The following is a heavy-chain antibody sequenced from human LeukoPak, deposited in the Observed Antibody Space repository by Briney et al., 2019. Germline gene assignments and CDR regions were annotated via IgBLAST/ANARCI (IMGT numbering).Heavy chain of an antibody. CDR1: GFTFSNAW. V-gene: IGHV3-48*01. Sequence: GGSLRLSCAASGFTFSNAWMSWVRQAPGKGLEWVSYIGPSGTAIYYADSVKGRFTISRDNARNSLFLQMNSLRAEDTAVYYCAKLCSGGSCYAYWGQGTLVTVSS. D-gene: IGHD2-15*01. CDR2: IGPSGTAI. J-gene: IGHJ4*02. CDR3: AKLCSGGSCYAY.